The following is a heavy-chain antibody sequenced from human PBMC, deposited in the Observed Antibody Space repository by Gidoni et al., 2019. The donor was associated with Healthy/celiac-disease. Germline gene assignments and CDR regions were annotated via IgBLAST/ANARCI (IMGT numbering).Heavy chain of an antibody. J-gene: IGHJ4*02. CDR2: RP. CDR3: ARAPSGSYVYY. D-gene: IGHD3-10*01. Sequence: RPYYNPSLKSRFTISVDTSKNQFALTLSSVTAADTAVYYCARAPSGSYVYYWGQGTLVTVSS. V-gene: IGHV4-30-2*04.